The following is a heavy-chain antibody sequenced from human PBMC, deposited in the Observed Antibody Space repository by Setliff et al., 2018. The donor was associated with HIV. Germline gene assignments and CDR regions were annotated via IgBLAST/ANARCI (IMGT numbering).Heavy chain of an antibody. CDR1: GGTFSSYA. CDR2: IIPNIGVA. V-gene: IGHV1-69*10. J-gene: IGHJ3*02. D-gene: IGHD3-22*01. CDR3: ARVRILDYYDSSGSDAFDI. Sequence: GASVKVSCKASGGTFSSYAISWFRQAPGQGLEWLGGIIPNIGVANYAQKFQGRVTITADESTSTAYMGLSSLRSEDTAVYYCARVRILDYYDSSGSDAFDIWGQGTMVTVSS.